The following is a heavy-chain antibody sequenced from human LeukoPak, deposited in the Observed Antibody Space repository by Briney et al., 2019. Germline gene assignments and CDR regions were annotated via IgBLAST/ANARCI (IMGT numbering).Heavy chain of an antibody. Sequence: GESLKISFKGSGYSFTSFWIGWVRQMPGKGLEWMGIIHPADSEPRYSPSFQGQVSISADKSITTAYLQWSSLKASDTAMYYCARQSRVSGSWYIIDYWGQGTLVTVSS. CDR3: ARQSRVSGSWYIIDY. CDR2: IHPADSEP. V-gene: IGHV5-51*01. D-gene: IGHD6-13*01. J-gene: IGHJ4*02. CDR1: GYSFTSFW.